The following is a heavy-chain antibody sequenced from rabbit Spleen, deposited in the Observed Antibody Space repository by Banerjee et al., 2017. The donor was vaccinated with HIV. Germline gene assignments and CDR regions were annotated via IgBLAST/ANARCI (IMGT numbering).Heavy chain of an antibody. CDR3: ARDSGSSFSSYGMDL. V-gene: IGHV1S45*01. J-gene: IGHJ6*01. D-gene: IGHD8-1*01. CDR2: IEGGSSAFS. CDR1: GFPFNNNYV. Sequence: QEQLEESGGGLVKPEGSLTLTCKASGFPFNNNYVMRWVRQAPGKGLEWIACIEGGSSAFSYFASWAKGRFTISKTSSTTVTLQMTSLTAADTATYFCARDSGSSFSSYGMDLWGPGTLVTVS.